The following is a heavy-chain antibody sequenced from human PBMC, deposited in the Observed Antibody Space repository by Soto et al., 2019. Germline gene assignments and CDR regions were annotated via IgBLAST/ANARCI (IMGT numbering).Heavy chain of an antibody. Sequence: SVKVSCKASGGTFSSYAISWVRQAPGQGLEWMGGIIPIFGTANYAQKFQGRVTITADESTSTAYMELSSLRSEDTAVYYCADSSGWLSKGDYFDYWGQGTLVTVSS. CDR3: ADSSGWLSKGDYFDY. V-gene: IGHV1-69*13. D-gene: IGHD6-19*01. CDR2: IIPIFGTA. CDR1: GGTFSSYA. J-gene: IGHJ4*02.